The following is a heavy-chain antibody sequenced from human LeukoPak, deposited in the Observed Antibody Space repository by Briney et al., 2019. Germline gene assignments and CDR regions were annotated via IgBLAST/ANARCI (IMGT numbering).Heavy chain of an antibody. CDR2: INPSGGST. CDR3: ARVRSGVPAAYWYFDY. V-gene: IGHV1-46*01. CDR1: GYTFTSYY. J-gene: IGHJ4*02. Sequence: ASVKVSCMASGYTFTSYYMHWVRQAPGQGLEWMGIINPSGGSTSYAQKFQGRVTMTRDTSTSTVYMELSSLRSEDTAVYYCARVRSGVPAAYWYFDYWGQGTLVTVSS. D-gene: IGHD2-2*01.